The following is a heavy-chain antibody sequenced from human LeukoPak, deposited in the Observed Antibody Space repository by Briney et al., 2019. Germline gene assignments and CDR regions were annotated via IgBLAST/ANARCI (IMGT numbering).Heavy chain of an antibody. Sequence: GGSLRLSCAASGFTFSSYEMNWVRQAPGKGLQWVSYISSSGSTIYYADSVKGRFTISRDNAKNSLYLQMNSLRAEDTAVYYCARRSRWEYYFDYWGQGTLVTVSS. J-gene: IGHJ4*02. CDR2: ISSSGSTI. CDR3: ARRSRWEYYFDY. V-gene: IGHV3-48*03. CDR1: GFTFSSYE. D-gene: IGHD1-26*01.